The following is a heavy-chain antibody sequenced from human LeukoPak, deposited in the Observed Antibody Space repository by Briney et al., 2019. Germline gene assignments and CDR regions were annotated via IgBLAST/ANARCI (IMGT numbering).Heavy chain of an antibody. J-gene: IGHJ6*03. Sequence: PSETLSLTCTVSGGSISSFNWRWIRQPAGRSTNYNPSLKSRVTMSVDTSKNQFSLKLRSVTAADTAVYYCARDHGKRTRYYYYYMDVWGKGTTVTVSS. V-gene: IGHV4-4*07. CDR2: ST. D-gene: IGHD4-17*01. CDR3: ARDHGKRTRYYYYYMDV. CDR1: GGSISSFN.